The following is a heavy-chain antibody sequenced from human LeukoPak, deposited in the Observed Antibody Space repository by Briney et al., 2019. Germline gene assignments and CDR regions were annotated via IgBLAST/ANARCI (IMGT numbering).Heavy chain of an antibody. CDR3: ARGYYDRSGSSNPFDS. CDR2: FDPEDGET. Sequence: ASVKVSCKVSGYTLTELSMHWVRQAPGKGLEWMGGFDPEDGETIYAQKFQGRVTMTEDTSTDTAYMELSSLRSEDTAVYYCARGYYDRSGSSNPFDSWGQGTLVTVSA. D-gene: IGHD3-22*01. CDR1: GYTLTELS. V-gene: IGHV1-24*01. J-gene: IGHJ4*02.